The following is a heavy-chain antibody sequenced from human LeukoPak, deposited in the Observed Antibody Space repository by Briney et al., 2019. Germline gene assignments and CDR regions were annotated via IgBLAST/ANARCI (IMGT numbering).Heavy chain of an antibody. V-gene: IGHV5-51*01. J-gene: IGHJ5*02. D-gene: IGHD2-2*01. CDR2: IYPGDSDT. CDR3: ARQGGCSSTSCYSNWFDP. CDR1: GYSFTSYW. Sequence: GESLKISCKGSGYSFTSYWIGWVRQMPGKGLEWMGIIYPGDSDTRYSPSFQAEVTFSAAKSISPAYLQWSSLTASDTAMYYCARQGGCSSTSCYSNWFDPWGQGTLVTVSS.